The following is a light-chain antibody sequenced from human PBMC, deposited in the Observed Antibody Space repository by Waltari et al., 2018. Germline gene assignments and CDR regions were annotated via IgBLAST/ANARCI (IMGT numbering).Light chain of an antibody. V-gene: IGKV1-27*01. CDR2: AAS. J-gene: IGKJ2*03. CDR3: HQDFNTPDS. CDR1: QGVNKD. Sequence: DIQMTQSPSSLFASVGDTVTVTCRASQGVNKDLSWYQKKPGKAPALLIYAASRLQAGVSTRFSGSGSGRDFTLTINSLQSEDVATYYCHQDFNTPDSFGQGTKVEI.